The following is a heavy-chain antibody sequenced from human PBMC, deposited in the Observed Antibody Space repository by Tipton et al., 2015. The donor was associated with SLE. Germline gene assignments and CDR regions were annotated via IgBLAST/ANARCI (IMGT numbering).Heavy chain of an antibody. Sequence: GLVKPSGTLSLTCVVSGGSISSSNWWSWIRQPPGKGLEWIGEIYHSGSSSYNPSLKSRITMSVDKSKNQLSLKLRSVTAADTAVYHCARHLVVEEAAPGDAFDIWGLGTLVTVSS. D-gene: IGHD2-15*01. CDR1: GGSISSSNW. CDR2: IYHSGSS. J-gene: IGHJ3*02. V-gene: IGHV4-4*02. CDR3: ARHLVVEEAAPGDAFDI.